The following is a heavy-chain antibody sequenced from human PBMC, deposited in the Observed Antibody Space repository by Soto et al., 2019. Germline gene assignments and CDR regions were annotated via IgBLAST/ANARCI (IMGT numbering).Heavy chain of an antibody. CDR1: GFTFSSYG. J-gene: IGHJ3*02. CDR2: IWYDGSNK. V-gene: IGHV3-33*01. Sequence: QVQLVESGGGVVQPGRSLRLSCAASGFTFSSYGMHWVRQAPGTGLEWVAVIWYDGSNKYYADSVKGRFTISRDNSKNTLYLQMNSQRAEDTAVYYCARDYHQEKGVDDFDIWGQGTMVTVSS. D-gene: IGHD2-2*01. CDR3: ARDYHQEKGVDDFDI.